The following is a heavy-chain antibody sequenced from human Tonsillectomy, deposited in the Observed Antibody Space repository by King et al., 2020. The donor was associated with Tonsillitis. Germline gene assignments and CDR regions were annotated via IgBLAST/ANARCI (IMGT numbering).Heavy chain of an antibody. V-gene: IGHV3-9*01. Sequence: EVQLVESGGALVQPGRSLRLSCAGSGFTFNDYAMQWVRQPPGKGLEWVAGISWNSDRMTYADSVKGRFTISRDNAKNSLYLQMNSLRPEDTALYYCAKFGGYYSSPAWGQGTLVTVSS. D-gene: IGHD3-22*01. CDR3: AKFGGYYSSPA. CDR1: GFTFNDYA. J-gene: IGHJ4*02. CDR2: ISWNSDRM.